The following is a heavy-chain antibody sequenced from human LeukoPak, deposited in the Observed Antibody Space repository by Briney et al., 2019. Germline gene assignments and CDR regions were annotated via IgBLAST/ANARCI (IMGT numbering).Heavy chain of an antibody. D-gene: IGHD3-16*02. Sequence: GGSLRLSCAASGFTFSSFWMHWVRHAPGQGPVWVSGIKTDGSDTRYADSVKGRFTISRDNAENTLYLQMNSLRAEDTAVYYCARGTAGYHSSYFDYWGQGTLVTVSS. CDR3: ARGTAGYHSSYFDY. CDR1: GFTFSSFW. V-gene: IGHV3-74*01. CDR2: IKTDGSDT. J-gene: IGHJ4*02.